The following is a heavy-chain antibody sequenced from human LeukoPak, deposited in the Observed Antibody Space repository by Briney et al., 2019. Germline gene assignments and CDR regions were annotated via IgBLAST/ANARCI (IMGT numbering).Heavy chain of an antibody. CDR1: GYTFTSYG. CDR3: ARDAVGYSSGWSEVNY. CDR2: INAGNGNT. J-gene: IGHJ4*02. V-gene: IGHV1-3*01. D-gene: IGHD6-19*01. Sequence: ASVKVSCKASGYTFTSYGISWVRQAPGQGLEWMGWINAGNGNTKYSQKFQGRVTITRDTSAGTAYMELSSLRSEDTAVYYCARDAVGYSSGWSEVNYWGQGTLVTVSS.